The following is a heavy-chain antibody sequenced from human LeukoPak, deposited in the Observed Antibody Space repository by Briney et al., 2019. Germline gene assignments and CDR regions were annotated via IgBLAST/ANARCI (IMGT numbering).Heavy chain of an antibody. CDR1: GYAFSNYG. D-gene: IGHD5-12*01. CDR3: ARDRVATITPYYYYYYGMDV. V-gene: IGHV1-18*01. Sequence: ASVKVSCKASGYAFSNYGISWVRQAPGQGLEWMGWISAYNGNTNYAQKLQGRVTMTTDTSTSTAYMELRSLRSDDTAVYYCARDRVATITPYYYYYYGMDVWGQGTTVTVSS. CDR2: ISAYNGNT. J-gene: IGHJ6*02.